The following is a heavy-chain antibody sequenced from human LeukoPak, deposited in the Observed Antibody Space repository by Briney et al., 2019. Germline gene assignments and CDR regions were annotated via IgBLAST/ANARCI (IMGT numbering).Heavy chain of an antibody. Sequence: GESLKISCKGSGYSFTSYWISWVRQMPGKGLEWMGRIDPSDSYTNYSPSFQGHATISADKSISTAYLRWSSLKASDTAMYYCARGPAANPADYYYYGMDVWGKGTTVTVSS. CDR2: IDPSDSYT. CDR3: ARGPAANPADYYYYGMDV. D-gene: IGHD2-2*01. CDR1: GYSFTSYW. J-gene: IGHJ6*04. V-gene: IGHV5-10-1*01.